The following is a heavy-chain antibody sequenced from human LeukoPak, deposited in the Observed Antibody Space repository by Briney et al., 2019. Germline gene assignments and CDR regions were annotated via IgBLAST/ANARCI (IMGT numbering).Heavy chain of an antibody. Sequence: SETLSLTCTVSGGSISSGGYYWSWIRQHPGKGLEWIGYIYYSGSTYYNPSLKSRVTISVDTPKNQFSLKLSSVTAADTAVYYCARDRAVAGYYYYGMDVWGQGTTVTVSS. CDR1: GGSISSGGYY. V-gene: IGHV4-31*03. CDR3: ARDRAVAGYYYYGMDV. CDR2: IYYSGST. D-gene: IGHD6-19*01. J-gene: IGHJ6*02.